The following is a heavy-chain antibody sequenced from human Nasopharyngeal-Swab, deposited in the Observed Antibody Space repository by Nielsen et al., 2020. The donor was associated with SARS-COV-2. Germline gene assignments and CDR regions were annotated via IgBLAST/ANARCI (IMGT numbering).Heavy chain of an antibody. J-gene: IGHJ5*02. V-gene: IGHV4-34*01. CDR3: ARDFGLTMVRGVRYNWFDP. CDR1: GGSFSGYY. CDR2: INHSGST. D-gene: IGHD3-10*01. Sequence: SETLSLTCAVYGGSFSGYYWSWIRQPPGKGLEWIGEINHSGSTNYNPSLKSRVTISVDTSKNQFSLKLSSVTAADTAVYYCARDFGLTMVRGVRYNWFDPWGQGTLVTVSS.